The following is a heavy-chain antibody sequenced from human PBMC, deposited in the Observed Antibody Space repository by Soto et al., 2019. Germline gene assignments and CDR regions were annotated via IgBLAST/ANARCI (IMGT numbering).Heavy chain of an antibody. V-gene: IGHV1-18*01. CDR1: GYTLTSYG. D-gene: IGHD3-22*01. J-gene: IGHJ4*02. CDR2: ISAYNGNT. CDR3: ARDRYTYYYGSSGYDY. Sequence: ASVKVSCKASGYTLTSYGISWVRQSPGQGLEWMGWISAYNGNTNYAQKLQGRVTMTTDTSTSTAYMELRSLRSDDTAVYYCARDRYTYYYGSSGYDYWGQGTLVTVSS.